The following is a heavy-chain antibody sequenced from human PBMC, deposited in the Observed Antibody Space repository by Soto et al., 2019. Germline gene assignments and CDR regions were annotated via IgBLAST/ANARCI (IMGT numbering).Heavy chain of an antibody. V-gene: IGHV1-3*01. CDR3: ARAVVVIYGMDV. CDR2: INAGNGNT. Sequence: ASVKVYCKASGYTFTSHAMHWVRQALGQRLEWMGWINAGNGNTKYSQKFQGRVTITRDTSASTAYMELSSLRSEDTAVYYCARAVVVIYGMDVWGQGTTVTVSS. J-gene: IGHJ6*02. CDR1: GYTFTSHA. D-gene: IGHD2-15*01.